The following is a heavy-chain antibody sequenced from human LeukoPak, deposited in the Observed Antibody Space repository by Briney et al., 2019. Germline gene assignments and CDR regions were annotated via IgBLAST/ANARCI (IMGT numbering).Heavy chain of an antibody. CDR2: ISSSGSTK. V-gene: IGHV3-48*03. Sequence: GGSLRLSCAASGFTFSSYEMNWVRQAPGKGLEWVSYISSSGSTKYYADSVKGRFTISRDNSKNTLYLQMNSLRAEDTAVYYCAKDLHIVVVPAAIYYYYGMDVWGQGTTVTVSS. J-gene: IGHJ6*02. CDR1: GFTFSSYE. D-gene: IGHD2-2*01. CDR3: AKDLHIVVVPAAIYYYYGMDV.